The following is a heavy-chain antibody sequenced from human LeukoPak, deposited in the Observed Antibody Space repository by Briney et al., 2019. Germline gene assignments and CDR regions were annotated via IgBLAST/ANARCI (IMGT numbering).Heavy chain of an antibody. CDR2: IYHSGST. D-gene: IGHD3-10*01. Sequence: SETLSLTCAVSGGSISSSNWWSWVRQPPGKGLEWIGEIYHSGSTNYNPSLKSRVTISVDKSKNQFSLKLSSVTAADTAVYYCARDRQEQLWFGDAFDIWGQGTMVTVSS. V-gene: IGHV4-4*02. CDR3: ARDRQEQLWFGDAFDI. J-gene: IGHJ3*02. CDR1: GGSISSSNW.